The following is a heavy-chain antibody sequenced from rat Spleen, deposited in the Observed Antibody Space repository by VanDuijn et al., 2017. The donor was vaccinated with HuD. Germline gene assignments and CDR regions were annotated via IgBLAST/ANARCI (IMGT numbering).Heavy chain of an antibody. D-gene: IGHD1-2*01. Sequence: EVQLVESGGGLVQPGRSLKLSCAASGFTFSNYGMAWVCQAPTKGLEWVATIIYDGSSTYYRDSVRGRFTISRDNAKSTLYLQMDSLRSEDTATYYCATDLAYSSYMGYFDYWGQGVMVTVSS. CDR1: GFTFSNYG. V-gene: IGHV5-29*01. CDR2: IIYDGSST. J-gene: IGHJ2*01. CDR3: ATDLAYSSYMGYFDY.